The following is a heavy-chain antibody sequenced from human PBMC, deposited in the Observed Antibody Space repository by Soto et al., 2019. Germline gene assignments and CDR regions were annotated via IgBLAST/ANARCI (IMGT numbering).Heavy chain of an antibody. CDR2: INAGNGNT. CDR3: ARGGMIAAAGTGAYNWFAP. J-gene: IGHJ5*02. Sequence: AASVKVSCKASGYTFTSSAMQWVRQAPGQRLEWMGWINAGNGNTKYSQKFQGSVTITRDTSASTAYMELSSLRSEDTAVYYCARGGMIAAAGTGAYNWFAPGGQGTLVTVSS. CDR1: GYTFTSSA. D-gene: IGHD6-13*01. V-gene: IGHV1-3*01.